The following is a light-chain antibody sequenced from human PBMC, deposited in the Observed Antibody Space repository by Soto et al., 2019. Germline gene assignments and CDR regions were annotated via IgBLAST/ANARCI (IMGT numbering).Light chain of an antibody. CDR2: EVS. CDR3: QSYDISLHNYG. Sequence: QSLLTHPPSASGSPGQSVTISCTGTSSDVGGYNYVSWYQQHPGNAPKLMIYEVSERPSGVPDRFSGSKSSNTASLAITRLQAEDEADYYCQSYDISLHNYGFGTAPKANVL. V-gene: IGLV2-8*01. J-gene: IGLJ1*01. CDR1: SSDVGGYNY.